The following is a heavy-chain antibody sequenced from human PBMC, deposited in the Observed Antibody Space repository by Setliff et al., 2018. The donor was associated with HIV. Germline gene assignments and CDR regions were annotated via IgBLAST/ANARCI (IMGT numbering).Heavy chain of an antibody. V-gene: IGHV4-31*02. CDR3: ARGAGLYGDYHVY. CDR2: FYYTGSD. CDR1: GGSISSPGYY. Sequence: LSLTCTVSGGSISSPGYYWSWIRQHPGKGLEWIGYFYYTGSDYYNPSLKSRVTISVDTSKNQFSLKLRSVTAADTAVYYCARGAGLYGDYHVYWGQGTLVTVSS. D-gene: IGHD4-17*01. J-gene: IGHJ4*02.